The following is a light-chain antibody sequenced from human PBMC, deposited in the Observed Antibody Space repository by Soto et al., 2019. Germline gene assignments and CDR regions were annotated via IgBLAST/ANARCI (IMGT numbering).Light chain of an antibody. CDR1: QGISSY. J-gene: IGKJ2*01. Sequence: DIQLTQSQSFLSASVGDRVTITCRASQGISSYLAWYQQKPGKAPKLLIYAASTLQSGVPSRFSGSGPGTEFTLTISSLQPEDFATYYCQQLNSYPPMYTFGQGTKLEIK. CDR2: AAS. V-gene: IGKV1-9*01. CDR3: QQLNSYPPMYT.